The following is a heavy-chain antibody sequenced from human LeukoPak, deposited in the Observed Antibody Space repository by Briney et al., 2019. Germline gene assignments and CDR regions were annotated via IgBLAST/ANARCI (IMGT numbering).Heavy chain of an antibody. CDR1: GGSISSSSYY. Sequence: SETLSLTCTVSGGSISSSSYYWGWIRQPPGKGLEWIGSIYYSGSTYYNPSLKSRVTISVDTSKNQFSLKLSSVTAADTAVYYCARLVGYCSGGSRSPFRSNWFDPWGQGTLVTVSS. V-gene: IGHV4-39*01. J-gene: IGHJ5*02. D-gene: IGHD2-15*01. CDR2: IYYSGST. CDR3: ARLVGYCSGGSRSPFRSNWFDP.